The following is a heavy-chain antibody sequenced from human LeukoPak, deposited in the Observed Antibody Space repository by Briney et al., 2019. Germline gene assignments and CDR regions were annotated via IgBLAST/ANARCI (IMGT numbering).Heavy chain of an antibody. CDR3: ARHVSYCGNSMGVDY. D-gene: IGHD1-26*01. J-gene: IGHJ4*02. V-gene: IGHV5-51*01. CDR2: IYPGDSDT. CDR1: GYSFTSYW. Sequence: GESLKISCKGSGYSFTSYWIGWVRQMPGKGLEWMGIIYPGDSDTRYSPSLQGQVTISADKSISTAYLQWSSLKASDTAMYFCARHVSYCGNSMGVDYWGQGTLVTVSS.